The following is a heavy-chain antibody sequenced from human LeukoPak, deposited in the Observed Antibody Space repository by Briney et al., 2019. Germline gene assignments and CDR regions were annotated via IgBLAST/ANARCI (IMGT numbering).Heavy chain of an antibody. CDR3: ATRPKRPGIAAAVN. CDR2: FDPEDGET. D-gene: IGHD6-13*01. J-gene: IGHJ1*01. Sequence: ASVKVSCKVSGYTLTELSMHWVRQAPGKGLEWMGGFDPEDGETIYAQKFQGRVTMTEDISTDTAYMELSSLRSEDTAVYYCATRPKRPGIAAAVNWGQGTLVTVSS. V-gene: IGHV1-24*01. CDR1: GYTLTELS.